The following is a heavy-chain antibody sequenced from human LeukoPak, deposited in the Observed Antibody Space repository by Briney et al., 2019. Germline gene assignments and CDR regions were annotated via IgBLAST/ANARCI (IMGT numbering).Heavy chain of an antibody. CDR1: SGSISSYY. V-gene: IGHV4-59*08. Sequence: PSETLSLTCTVSSGSISSYYWSWIRQPAGKGLEWIGYIYYSGSTNYNPSLKSRVTISVDTSKNQFSLKLSSVTAADTAVYYCARHGTTGDYSYWGQGTLVTVSS. CDR3: ARHGTTGDYSY. J-gene: IGHJ4*02. D-gene: IGHD7-27*01. CDR2: IYYSGST.